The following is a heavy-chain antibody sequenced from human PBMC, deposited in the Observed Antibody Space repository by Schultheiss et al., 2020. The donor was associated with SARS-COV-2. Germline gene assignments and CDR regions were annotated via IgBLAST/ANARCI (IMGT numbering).Heavy chain of an antibody. CDR3: ARVGVFRITMVRGVNDAFDI. D-gene: IGHD3-10*01. V-gene: IGHV3-64*04. J-gene: IGHJ3*02. CDR2: ISSNGGST. CDR1: GFTLSSYA. Sequence: GGSLRLSCSASGFTLSSYAMHWVRQAPGKGLEYVSAISSNGGSTYYADSVKGRFTISRDNSKNTLYLQMNSLRAEDTAVYYCARVGVFRITMVRGVNDAFDIWGQGTMVTVSS.